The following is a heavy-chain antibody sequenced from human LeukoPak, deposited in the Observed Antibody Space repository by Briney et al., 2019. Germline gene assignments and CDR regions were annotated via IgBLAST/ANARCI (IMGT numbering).Heavy chain of an antibody. J-gene: IGHJ6*02. V-gene: IGHV3-66*01. Sequence: GGSLRLPCAASGFTVSTNYMSWVRQAPGKGLEWVSVIYSGGSSSYADSVKGRFTISRDNSKNTLYLQMNSLRAEDTGVYYCANNGVSPNYYYGMNVWGQGTTVTVSS. D-gene: IGHD2-8*01. CDR1: GFTVSTNY. CDR2: IYSGGSS. CDR3: ANNGVSPNYYYGMNV.